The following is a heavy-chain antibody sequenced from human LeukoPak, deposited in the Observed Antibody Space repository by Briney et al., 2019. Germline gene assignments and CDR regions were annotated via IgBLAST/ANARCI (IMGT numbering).Heavy chain of an antibody. Sequence: SETLSLTCTVSGGSISSYYWSWIRQPPGKGLEWIGYIYYSGSTNYNPSLKSRVTISVDTSKNQFSLKLSSVTAADTAVYYCARSTKVRGVIISYNWFDPWGQGTLVTVSS. J-gene: IGHJ5*02. CDR1: GGSISSYY. CDR3: ARSTKVRGVIISYNWFDP. V-gene: IGHV4-59*12. D-gene: IGHD3-10*01. CDR2: IYYSGST.